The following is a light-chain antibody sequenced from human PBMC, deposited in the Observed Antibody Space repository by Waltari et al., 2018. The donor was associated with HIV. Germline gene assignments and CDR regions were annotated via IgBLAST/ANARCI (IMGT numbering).Light chain of an antibody. V-gene: IGLV1-40*01. Sequence: QSVLTPPPSVSGAPGQRVTISCTGRSSNIGAGYDLHWYQQLPGTAPKLLIYANNNRASGVPDRFSGSKFGPSASLAITGLQAEDEANYYCQSYDSGLSGSVFGGGTKLTVL. CDR1: SSNIGAGYD. CDR3: QSYDSGLSGSV. CDR2: ANN. J-gene: IGLJ2*01.